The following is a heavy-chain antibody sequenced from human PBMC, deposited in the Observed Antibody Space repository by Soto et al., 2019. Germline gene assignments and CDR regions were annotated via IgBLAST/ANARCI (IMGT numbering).Heavy chain of an antibody. J-gene: IGHJ5*02. D-gene: IGHD3-22*01. CDR2: IIPIFGTA. CDR3: ARGTSYYYYSSCPTA. CDR1: GGTFSSYA. Sequence: ASVKVSCKASGGTFSSYAISWVRQAPGQGLEWMGGIIPIFGTANYAQKFQGRVTITAGESTSTAYMELSSLRSEDTAVYYCARGTSYYYYSSCPTAWGQGTLVTVSS. V-gene: IGHV1-69*13.